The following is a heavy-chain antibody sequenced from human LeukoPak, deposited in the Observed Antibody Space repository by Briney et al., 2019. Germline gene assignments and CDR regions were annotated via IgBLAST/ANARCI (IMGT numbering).Heavy chain of an antibody. D-gene: IGHD6-13*01. CDR3: ARSTNPPYSSTGDWFDP. CDR1: GGTFSSYA. Sequence: SVKVSCKASGGTFSSYAISWVRQAPGQGLECMGGIIPIFGTANYAQKFQGRVTITTDESTSTAYMELSSLRSEDTAVYYCARSTNPPYSSTGDWFDPWGQGTLVTVSS. CDR2: IIPIFGTA. V-gene: IGHV1-69*05. J-gene: IGHJ5*02.